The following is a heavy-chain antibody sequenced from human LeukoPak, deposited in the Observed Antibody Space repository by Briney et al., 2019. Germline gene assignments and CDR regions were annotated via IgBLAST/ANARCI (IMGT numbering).Heavy chain of an antibody. D-gene: IGHD2-2*01. CDR3: AKVEYCSSTSCYESVTFDY. CDR2: ISGSGGST. Sequence: GGSLRLSCAASGFTFSSYAMSWVRQAPGKGLEWVSAISGSGGSTYYADSVKGRFTISRDNSKNTLYPQMNSLRAEDTAVYYCAKVEYCSSTSCYESVTFDYWGQGTLVTVSS. CDR1: GFTFSSYA. V-gene: IGHV3-23*01. J-gene: IGHJ4*02.